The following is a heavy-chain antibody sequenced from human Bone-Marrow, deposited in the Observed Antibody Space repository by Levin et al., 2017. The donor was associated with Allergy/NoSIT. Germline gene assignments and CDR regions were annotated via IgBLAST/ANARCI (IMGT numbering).Heavy chain of an antibody. Sequence: GESLKISCAASGFTFSHAWMSWVRQAPGKGLEWVGRIKSKTDGGTTDYAAPVKGRFTISRDDSRNTLYLQMNSLKTEDTAVYYCTTVGSWNYFYWLDPWGQGTLVTVSS. D-gene: IGHD1-7*01. CDR1: GFTFSHAW. CDR3: TTVGSWNYFYWLDP. V-gene: IGHV3-15*01. J-gene: IGHJ5*02. CDR2: IKSKTDGGTT.